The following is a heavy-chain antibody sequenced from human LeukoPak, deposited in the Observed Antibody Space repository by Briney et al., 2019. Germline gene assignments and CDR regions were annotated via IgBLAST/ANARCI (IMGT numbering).Heavy chain of an antibody. Sequence: GGSLRLSCAASGFTFSSYAISWVRQAPGKGLEWVSAITGNGDTTYYADSVKGLFTISRDNSKNSLYLQMNSLRAEDTAIYYCAKHNYRTHDFWGPGTLVTVSS. D-gene: IGHD5-24*01. CDR1: GFTFSSYA. CDR3: AKHNYRTHDF. J-gene: IGHJ4*02. V-gene: IGHV3-23*01. CDR2: ITGNGDTT.